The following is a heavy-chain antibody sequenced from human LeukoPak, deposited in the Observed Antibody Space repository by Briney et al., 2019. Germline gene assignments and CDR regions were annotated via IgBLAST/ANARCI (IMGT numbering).Heavy chain of an antibody. D-gene: IGHD6-13*01. CDR3: ARGGGSSWPFDY. CDR2: FYSGGST. V-gene: IGHV3-53*01. J-gene: IGHJ4*02. CDR1: GFTASSNY. Sequence: GGSLRLSCAASGFTASSNYMSWVRKTPEKGLEWVSVFYSGGSTYYADPVKGRFTISRDNSKNTLYLQMNSLRAEDTAAYYCARGGGSSWPFDYWGQGTLVTVSS.